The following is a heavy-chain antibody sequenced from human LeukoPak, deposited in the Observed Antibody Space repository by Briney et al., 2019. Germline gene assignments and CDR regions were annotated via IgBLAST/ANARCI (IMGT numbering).Heavy chain of an antibody. CDR2: IYRSGST. CDR3: ARGDCSGSICYSPMDV. D-gene: IGHD2-21*01. V-gene: IGHV4-38-2*02. CDR1: GYSINSGYY. J-gene: IGHJ6*03. Sequence: SETLSLTCTVSGYSINSGYYWVWIRQPPGKGLEWIGSIYRSGSTNYNPSRKSRVTISVDTSKNQFSLKVSSVAAADTAVYYCARGDCSGSICYSPMDVWGTGTTVTVSS.